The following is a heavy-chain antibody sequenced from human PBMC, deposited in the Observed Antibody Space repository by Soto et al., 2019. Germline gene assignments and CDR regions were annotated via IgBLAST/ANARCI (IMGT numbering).Heavy chain of an antibody. Sequence: TLSLTCTVSGCSISSGGYYWSWIRQHPGKGLEWIGYIYYSGSTYYNPSLKSRVTISVDTSKNQFSLKLSSVTAADTAVYYCAREGGYCSGGSCYHDAFDNWGQGKMVTVSS. V-gene: IGHV4-31*03. CDR2: IYYSGST. CDR1: GCSISSGGYY. D-gene: IGHD2-15*01. J-gene: IGHJ3*02. CDR3: AREGGYCSGGSCYHDAFDN.